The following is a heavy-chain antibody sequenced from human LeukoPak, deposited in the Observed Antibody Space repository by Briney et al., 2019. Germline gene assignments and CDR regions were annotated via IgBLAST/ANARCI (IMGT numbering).Heavy chain of an antibody. CDR1: GGSISSYY. Sequence: SETLSLTCTVSGGSISSYYWSWIRQPPGKGLEWIGYIYYSGSTNYNPSLKSRVTISVDTSKNQFSLKLSSVTAADTAVYYCARDQGRWLQIDYWGQGTLVTVSS. J-gene: IGHJ4*02. CDR2: IYYSGST. CDR3: ARDQGRWLQIDY. V-gene: IGHV4-59*12. D-gene: IGHD5-24*01.